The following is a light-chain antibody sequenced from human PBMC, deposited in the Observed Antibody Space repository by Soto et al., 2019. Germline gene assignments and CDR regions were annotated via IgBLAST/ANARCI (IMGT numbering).Light chain of an antibody. CDR1: QSVSGN. J-gene: IGKJ3*01. V-gene: IGKV3-15*01. Sequence: EIVMTQSPATLSVSPGERATLSCRASQSVSGNLAWYQQKPGQAPRLLIYAASTRATGIPARFSGSGSGTEFTLTISSLQSADFALYYCQQYNNWPPITFGPGTKVDIK. CDR3: QQYNNWPPIT. CDR2: AAS.